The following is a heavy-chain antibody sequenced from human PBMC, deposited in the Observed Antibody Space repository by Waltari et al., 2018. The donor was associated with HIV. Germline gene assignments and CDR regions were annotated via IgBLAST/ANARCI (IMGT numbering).Heavy chain of an antibody. V-gene: IGHV3-23*01. CDR2: ISGSGGST. Sequence: EVQLLESGGGLVQPGGSLRLSCAASGFTFSSYAMSWVRQAPGQGLEWVSAISGSGGSTYDADSVKGRFTISRDNSKNTLYLQMNSLRAEDTAVYYCAKDLYYGSGSYSNYWGQGTLVTVSS. J-gene: IGHJ4*02. D-gene: IGHD3-10*01. CDR1: GFTFSSYA. CDR3: AKDLYYGSGSYSNY.